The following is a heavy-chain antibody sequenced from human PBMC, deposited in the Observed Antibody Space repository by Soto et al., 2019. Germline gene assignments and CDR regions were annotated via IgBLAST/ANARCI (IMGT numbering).Heavy chain of an antibody. Sequence: WGSLRLSCAASGFTFISYGMHFFRHAPGKGLEWVGVISYDGSNKYYADSVKGRFTISRDNSKNTLYLQMNSLRAEDTAVYYCAKDRSQIFPYYFDYWGQGTLVTVSS. D-gene: IGHD6-13*01. J-gene: IGHJ4*02. V-gene: IGHV3-30*18. CDR2: ISYDGSNK. CDR3: AKDRSQIFPYYFDY. CDR1: GFTFISYG.